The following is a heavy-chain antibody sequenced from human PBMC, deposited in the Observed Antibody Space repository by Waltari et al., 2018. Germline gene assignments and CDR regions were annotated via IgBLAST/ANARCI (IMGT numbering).Heavy chain of an antibody. J-gene: IGHJ4*02. CDR2: VNPVFGTV. V-gene: IGHV1-69*12. Sequence: QVQLVQSGAEVKKPGSSVKVSCKASGGTFSSNAISWVRQAPGQGIVWRGGVNPVFGTVNYALSFQTGVTIAADESTGTALMKLSTLSSEDTAVYYFASNNASAFDYWGQRTLVTVSS. CDR1: GGTFSSNA. CDR3: ASNNASAFDY.